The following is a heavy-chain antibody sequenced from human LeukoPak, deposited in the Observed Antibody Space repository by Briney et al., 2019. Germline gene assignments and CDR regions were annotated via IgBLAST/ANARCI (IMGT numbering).Heavy chain of an antibody. CDR3: PRGIYCSSTSCYTGFDY. CDR2: MNPNSGNT. V-gene: IGHV1-8*01. Sequence: GASVKVSCKASGYTFTSYDINWVRQATGQGLEWMGWMNPNSGNTGYAQKFQGRVAMTRNTSISTAYMELSILRSEDTAVYYCPRGIYCSSTSCYTGFDYWGQGTLVTVSS. CDR1: GYTFTSYD. D-gene: IGHD2-2*02. J-gene: IGHJ4*02.